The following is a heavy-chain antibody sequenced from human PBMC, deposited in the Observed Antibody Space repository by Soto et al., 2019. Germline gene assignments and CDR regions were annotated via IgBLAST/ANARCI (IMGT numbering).Heavy chain of an antibody. CDR1: GGSISSYY. V-gene: IGHV4-59*01. CDR3: AREDYDILTGYSFDY. D-gene: IGHD3-9*01. CDR2: IYYSGST. J-gene: IGHJ4*02. Sequence: PSETLSLTCTVSGGSISSYYWSWIRQPPGKGLEWIGYIYYSGSTNYNPSLKSRVTISVDTSKNQFSLKLSSVTAADTAVYYCAREDYDILTGYSFDYWGQGTLVTVSS.